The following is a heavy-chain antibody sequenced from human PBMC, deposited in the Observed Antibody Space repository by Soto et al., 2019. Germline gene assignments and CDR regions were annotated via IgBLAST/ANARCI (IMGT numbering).Heavy chain of an antibody. CDR1: GGSISSGDYY. J-gene: IGHJ4*02. D-gene: IGHD1-26*01. CDR2: IYCSGST. V-gene: IGHV4-30-4*01. Sequence: SETLSLTCTVSGGSISSGDYYWSWIRQPPGKGLERIGYIYCSGSTYYNPSLKSRVTISVDTSKNQFSLKLSSVTAADTAVYYCASARELQPFDYWGQGTLVTVSS. CDR3: ASARELQPFDY.